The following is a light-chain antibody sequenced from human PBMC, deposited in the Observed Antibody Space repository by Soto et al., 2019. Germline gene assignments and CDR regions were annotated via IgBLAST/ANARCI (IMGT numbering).Light chain of an antibody. CDR2: GAS. V-gene: IGKV3-20*01. CDR1: QSVSSSY. Sequence: EIVLTQSPGTLSLSTGERATLSCRASQSVSSSYLAWYQQTSGQAPRLLIYGASSTATGIPDTFSGSGSGKDFTLTISRVEPEDFAVYYCQQYGSSPLFSFGPGTKVDIK. CDR3: QQYGSSPLFS. J-gene: IGKJ3*01.